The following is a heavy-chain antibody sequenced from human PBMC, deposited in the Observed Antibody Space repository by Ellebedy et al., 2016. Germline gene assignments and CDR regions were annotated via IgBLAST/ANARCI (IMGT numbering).Heavy chain of an antibody. CDR1: GFTFSSYS. CDR3: ANLGYCSSTSCAVPLYYYYGMDV. J-gene: IGHJ6*02. Sequence: GGSLRLXXAASGFTFSSYSMNWVRQAPGKGLEWVSSISSSSSYIYYADSVKGRFTISRDNSKNTLYLQMNSLRAEDTAVYYCANLGYCSSTSCAVPLYYYYGMDVWGQGTTVTVSS. CDR2: ISSSSSYI. V-gene: IGHV3-21*01. D-gene: IGHD2-2*01.